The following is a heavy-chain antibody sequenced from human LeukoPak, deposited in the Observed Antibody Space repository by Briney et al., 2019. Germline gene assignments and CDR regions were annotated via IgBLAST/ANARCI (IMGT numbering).Heavy chain of an antibody. CDR2: ISGSGSSGLA. D-gene: IGHD6-19*01. CDR1: GFTFSSYA. Sequence: GGSLRLSCAASGFTFSSYAMSWVRQAPGRGLEWVSAISGSGSSGLAYYADSVRGRFTISRDNSKNTLYVQMNSLRDEDTAVYCCARDTTVAGQSGWFDPWGQGTLVTVSS. J-gene: IGHJ5*02. CDR3: ARDTTVAGQSGWFDP. V-gene: IGHV3-23*01.